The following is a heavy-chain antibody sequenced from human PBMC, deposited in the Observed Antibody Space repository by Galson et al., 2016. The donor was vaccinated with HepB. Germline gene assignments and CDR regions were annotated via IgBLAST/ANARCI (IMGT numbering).Heavy chain of an antibody. V-gene: IGHV3-48*02. D-gene: IGHD6-19*01. CDR3: ARDRVLAGRPVDY. Sequence: SLRLSCAGSPFDLSSFDMNWVRQAPGKGLEWVAYISRSASTIYYADSVKGRFTISRDNAKNSLYLQMNSLRDEETAVYYCARDRVLAGRPVDYWGQGTLVTVSS. J-gene: IGHJ4*02. CDR1: PFDLSSFD. CDR2: ISRSASTI.